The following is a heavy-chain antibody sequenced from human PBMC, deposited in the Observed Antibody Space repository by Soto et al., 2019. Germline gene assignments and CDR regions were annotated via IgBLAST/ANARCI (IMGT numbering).Heavy chain of an antibody. D-gene: IGHD3-10*01. J-gene: IGHJ6*02. Sequence: EVQLVESGGGPVKPGGSLRLSCAASRFTFSSYNMNWVRQAPGKGLEWVSCISSDNTNIHYADSVKGRFTTSRDNARNSLYLQMNSLRVEDTAVYYCARDDMLMIRGVIEHYFAMDVWGQGTTVTVSS. V-gene: IGHV3-21*02. CDR1: RFTFSSYN. CDR2: ISSDNTNI. CDR3: ARDDMLMIRGVIEHYFAMDV.